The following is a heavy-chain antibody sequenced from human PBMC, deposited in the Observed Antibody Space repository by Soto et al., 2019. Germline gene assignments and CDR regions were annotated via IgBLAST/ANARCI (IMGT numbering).Heavy chain of an antibody. J-gene: IGHJ4*02. CDR1: GDSISTSSFY. V-gene: IGHV4-39*01. CDR3: ATGRGRRPGMAVAGTLL. Sequence: QLQLHESGPGLVKPSETLTLTCTVSGDSISTSSFYWAWVRQPPGKGLEWIANINNSGRTNYNPSRKSRFTSSVDTSNNQFSLLLTSVTAADTAIYYCATGRGRRPGMAVAGTLLWGQGTLVTVSS. D-gene: IGHD6-19*01. CDR2: INNSGRT.